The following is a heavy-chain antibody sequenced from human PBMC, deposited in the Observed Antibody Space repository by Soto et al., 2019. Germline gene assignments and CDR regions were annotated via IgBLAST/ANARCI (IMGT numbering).Heavy chain of an antibody. D-gene: IGHD1-26*01. CDR3: ARRGSGSYYDY. J-gene: IGHJ4*02. CDR2: ISGSGGST. V-gene: IGHV3-23*01. Sequence: EVQLLESGGGLVQPGGSLRLSCAASGFTLSSYAMNWVRQAPGKGLEWVSVISGSGGSTYYADSVKGRFTISRDNSKNTLYLQLNSLRAEDTAVYYCARRGSGSYYDYWGQGTLVTVSS. CDR1: GFTLSSYA.